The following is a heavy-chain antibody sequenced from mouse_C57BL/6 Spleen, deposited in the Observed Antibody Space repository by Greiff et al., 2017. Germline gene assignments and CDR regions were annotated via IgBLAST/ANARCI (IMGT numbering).Heavy chain of an antibody. CDR1: GYTFTSYW. Sequence: QVQLKESGAELVMPGASVKLSCKASGYTFTSYWMHWVKQRPGQGLEWIGELDPSDSYTNYNQKFKGKSTLTVDKSSSTAYMQLSSLTSEDSAVYDCARKHYSNYGGYFDVWGTGTTVTVSS. J-gene: IGHJ1*03. V-gene: IGHV1-69*01. D-gene: IGHD2-5*01. CDR2: LDPSDSYT. CDR3: ARKHYSNYGGYFDV.